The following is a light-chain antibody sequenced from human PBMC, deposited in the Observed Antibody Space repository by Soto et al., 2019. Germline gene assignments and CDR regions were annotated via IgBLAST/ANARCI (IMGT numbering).Light chain of an antibody. CDR1: QSISTY. V-gene: IGKV1-5*01. J-gene: IGKJ5*01. CDR2: DAS. CDR3: QQYNSYSPIT. Sequence: PPTLSSSAGYIVAITCRASQSISTYLAWYQQKPGKAPKLLIYDASSLESGVPSRFSGSGSGTEFTLTISSLQPDDFATYYCQQYNSYSPITFGQGTRLEI.